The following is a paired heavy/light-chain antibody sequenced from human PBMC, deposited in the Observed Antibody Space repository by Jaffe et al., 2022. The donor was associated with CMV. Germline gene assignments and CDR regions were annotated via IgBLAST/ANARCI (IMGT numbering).Heavy chain of an antibody. CDR3: ARGVSSSWYPPDYYYYGMDV. CDR1: GFTFSDYY. J-gene: IGHJ6*02. D-gene: IGHD6-13*01. V-gene: IGHV3-11*01. CDR2: ISSSGSTI. Sequence: QVQLVESGGGLVKPGGSLRLSCAASGFTFSDYYMSWIRQAPGKGLEWVSYISSSGSTIYYADSVKGRFTISRDNAKNSLYLQMNSLRAEDTAVYYCARGVSSSWYPPDYYYYGMDVWGQGTTVTVSS.
Light chain of an antibody. CDR2: VAS. J-gene: IGKJ4*01. Sequence: DIQMTQSPSSVSASVGDRVTITCRASQGISSWLAWYQQKPGKAPKLLIYVASSLQSGVPSRFSGSGSGTDFTLTISSLQPEDFATYYCQQANSFPHTFGGGTKVEIK. CDR1: QGISSW. V-gene: IGKV1-12*01. CDR3: QQANSFPHT.